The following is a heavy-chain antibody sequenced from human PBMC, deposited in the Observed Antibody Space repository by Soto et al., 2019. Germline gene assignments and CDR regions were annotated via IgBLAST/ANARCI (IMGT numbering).Heavy chain of an antibody. D-gene: IGHD3-10*01. J-gene: IGHJ6*02. CDR2: IVVGSGNT. CDR3: AAGHITMVRGVTYYYGMDV. Sequence: SVKVSCKASVFTFTSSAVQWVRQARGQRLEWIGWIVVGSGNTNYAQKLQERVTITRDMSTSTAYMELSSLRSEDTAVYYCAAGHITMVRGVTYYYGMDVWGQGTTVTVSS. CDR1: VFTFTSSA. V-gene: IGHV1-58*01.